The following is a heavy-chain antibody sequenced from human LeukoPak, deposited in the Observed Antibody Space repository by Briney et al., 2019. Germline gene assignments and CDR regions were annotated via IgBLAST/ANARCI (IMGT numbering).Heavy chain of an antibody. CDR1: GFTFSSYA. CDR2: ISWNSGSI. Sequence: GGSLRLSCAASGFTFSSYAMSWVRQAPGKGLEWVSGISWNSGSIGYADSVKGRFTISRDNAKNSLYLQMNSLRAEDTALYYCAKDIGGSYYSAAFDIWGQGTMVTVSS. V-gene: IGHV3-9*01. D-gene: IGHD1-26*01. J-gene: IGHJ3*02. CDR3: AKDIGGSYYSAAFDI.